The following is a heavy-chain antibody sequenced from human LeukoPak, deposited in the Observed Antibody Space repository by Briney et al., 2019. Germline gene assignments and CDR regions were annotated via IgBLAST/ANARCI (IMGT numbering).Heavy chain of an antibody. J-gene: IGHJ5*02. Sequence: PSETLSLTCTVSSGSISSYKWSWIRQPAGKGLEWVGRIYTSGSTNYNPSLKSRVTMSVDTSKNQFSLKLSSVTAADTAVYYCAGEISIAAAAPYNWFDPWGQGTLVTVSS. CDR1: SGSISSYK. V-gene: IGHV4-4*07. CDR3: AGEISIAAAAPYNWFDP. CDR2: IYTSGST. D-gene: IGHD6-13*01.